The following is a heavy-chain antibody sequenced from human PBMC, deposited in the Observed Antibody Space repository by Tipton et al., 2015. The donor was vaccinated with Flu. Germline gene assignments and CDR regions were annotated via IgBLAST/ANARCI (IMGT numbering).Heavy chain of an antibody. CDR3: ANFHSETPTKHWLARKYDMDV. D-gene: IGHD6-19*01. CDR2: ISSDGKEK. J-gene: IGHJ6*03. CDR1: GFTFSNYA. V-gene: IGHV3-30*17. Sequence: SLRLSCVVSGFTFSNYAMHWVRQAPGKGLYWVAVISSDGKEKYYGNSVKGRFTISRDNSKNMLYLEMNSLGADDTAVYYCANFHSETPTKHWLARKYDMDVWGQGTTVTVSS.